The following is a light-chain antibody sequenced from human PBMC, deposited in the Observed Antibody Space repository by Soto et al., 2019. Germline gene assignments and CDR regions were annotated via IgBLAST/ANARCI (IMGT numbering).Light chain of an antibody. J-gene: IGKJ2*01. CDR3: QKYNSSPNT. CDR2: AAS. V-gene: IGKV1-27*01. Sequence: DVQMTQSPSSLSASVGDRVTITCRASRGISSSLAWYQQKPGKVPKLLIYAASTLNAGVQARFSGSGSGTFFTLTINSLQPEDVATSYCQKYNSSPNTFGRGTRLEIK. CDR1: RGISSS.